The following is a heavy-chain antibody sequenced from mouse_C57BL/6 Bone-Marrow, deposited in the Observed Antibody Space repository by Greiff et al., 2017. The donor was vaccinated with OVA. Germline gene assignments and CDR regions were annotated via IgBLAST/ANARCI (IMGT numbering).Heavy chain of an antibody. CDR1: GFTFSSYA. CDR3: ARLGYYFDY. CDR2: ISDGGSYT. V-gene: IGHV5-4*03. Sequence: DVMLVESGGGLVKPGWSLKLSCAASGFTFSSYAMSWVRQTPEKRLEWVATISDGGSYTYYPDNVKGRFTISRDNAKNNLYLQMSHLKSEDTAMYYCARLGYYFDYWGQGTTLTVSS. J-gene: IGHJ2*01.